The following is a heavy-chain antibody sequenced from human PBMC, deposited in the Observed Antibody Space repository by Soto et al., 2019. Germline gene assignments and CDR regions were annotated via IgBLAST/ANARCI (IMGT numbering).Heavy chain of an antibody. D-gene: IGHD5-12*01. CDR2: ISSSSSYI. V-gene: IGHV3-21*01. Sequence: EVQLVESGGGLVKPGGSLRLSCAASGFTFSSYSMNWVRQAPGKGLEWVSSISSSSSYIYYADSVKGRFTISRDNAKNSLYLQMNRLRAEDTAVYYCARAQGSGYPGDGAFDIWGQGTMVTVSS. J-gene: IGHJ3*02. CDR1: GFTFSSYS. CDR3: ARAQGSGYPGDGAFDI.